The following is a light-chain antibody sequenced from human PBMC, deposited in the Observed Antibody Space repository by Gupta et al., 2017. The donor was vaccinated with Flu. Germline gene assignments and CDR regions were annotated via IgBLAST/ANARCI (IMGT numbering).Light chain of an antibody. CDR1: KLGDKY. J-gene: IGLJ3*02. Sequence: SYELTQPTSVSVSPGHPARTPRPGDKLGDKYAFWYQQKAGQSPVVVIYQDTRLPSGIPERFSWSNTGNKATLPISRTQAMDEADDYCQTWDSNTANWVFGGGTKLTVL. V-gene: IGLV3-1*01. CDR3: QTWDSNTANWV. CDR2: QDT.